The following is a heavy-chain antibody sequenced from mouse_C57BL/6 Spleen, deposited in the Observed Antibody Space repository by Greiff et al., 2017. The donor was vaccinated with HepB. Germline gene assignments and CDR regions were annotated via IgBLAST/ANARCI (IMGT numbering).Heavy chain of an antibody. Sequence: EVKLVESGGDLVKPGGSLKLSCAASGFTFSSYGMSWVRQTPDKRLEWVATISSGGSYTYYPDSVKGRFTISRDNAKNTLYLQMSSLKSEDTAMYYCAIQDLLDYWGQGATLTVSS. J-gene: IGHJ2*01. CDR1: GFTFSSYG. CDR2: ISSGGSYT. V-gene: IGHV5-6*01. CDR3: AIQDLLDY.